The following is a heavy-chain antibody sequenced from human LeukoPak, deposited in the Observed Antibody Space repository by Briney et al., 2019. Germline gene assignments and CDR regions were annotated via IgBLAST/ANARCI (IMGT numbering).Heavy chain of an antibody. J-gene: IGHJ4*02. V-gene: IGHV4-59*04. CDR2: IYYSGST. CDR3: VSGYYSNFDY. D-gene: IGHD3-22*01. Sequence: PSETLSLTCTVSGGSISSYYWSWIRQPPGKGLEWIGYIYYSGSTYYNPSLKSRVTISVDTSKNQFSLKLSSVTAADTAVYYCVSGYYSNFDYWGQGTLVTVSS. CDR1: GGSISSYY.